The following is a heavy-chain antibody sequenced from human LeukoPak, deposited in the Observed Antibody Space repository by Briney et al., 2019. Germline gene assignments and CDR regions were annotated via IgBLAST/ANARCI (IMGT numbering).Heavy chain of an antibody. CDR2: IKHSGST. J-gene: IGHJ6*03. CDR1: GGSFTVYY. Sequence: SETLSPTCGVYGGSFTVYYWGWTRQHPGRGREWIVEIKHSGSTNYNPSLKSRVTISGDTSKNQFSLRLSSVTAADTAVYFCARVAYSYVINDWSRAGPGAYPTKYYYHMDVWGKGTTVTVSS. V-gene: IGHV4-34*01. D-gene: IGHD5-18*01. CDR3: ARVAYSYVINDWSRAGPGAYPTKYYYHMDV.